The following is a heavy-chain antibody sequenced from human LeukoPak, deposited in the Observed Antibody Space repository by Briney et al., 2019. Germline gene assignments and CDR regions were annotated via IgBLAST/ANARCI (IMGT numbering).Heavy chain of an antibody. CDR1: GYTFTSYG. CDR2: MNPNSGNT. J-gene: IGHJ3*02. Sequence: GASVKVSCKASGYTFTSYGISWVRQAPGQGLEWMGWMNPNSGNTGYAQKFQGRVTMTRNTSISTAYMELSSLRSEDTAVYYCARGTRTRKHSKTPPDAFDIWGQGTMVTVAP. CDR3: ARGTRTRKHSKTPPDAFDI. D-gene: IGHD6-13*01. V-gene: IGHV1-8*02.